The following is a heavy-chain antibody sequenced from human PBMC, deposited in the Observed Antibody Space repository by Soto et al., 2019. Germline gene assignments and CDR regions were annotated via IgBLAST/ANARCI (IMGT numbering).Heavy chain of an antibody. CDR2: INIKTDDGTT. D-gene: IGHD3-22*01. CDR1: GFTFSNAW. J-gene: IGHJ6*02. Sequence: GGSLSLSCTVSGFTFSNAWMTWVRHAPGKGQEWVGRINIKTDDGTTDYPAPVKGRFTISSDDSRNTLYLQMNSLKTEDPTVSYCPTDSSSGAYYYYYGMDVWGQGTTVTVSS. CDR3: PTDSSSGAYYYYYGMDV. V-gene: IGHV3-15*01.